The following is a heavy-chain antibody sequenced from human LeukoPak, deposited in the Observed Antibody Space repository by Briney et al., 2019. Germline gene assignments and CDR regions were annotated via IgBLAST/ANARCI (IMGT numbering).Heavy chain of an antibody. CDR1: GGSISSHY. J-gene: IGHJ6*03. CDR2: IYYSGST. V-gene: IGHV4-59*11. D-gene: IGHD2-2*01. CDR3: ARGKGYCSSTSCPYYYYYYMDV. Sequence: SETLSLTCTVSGGSISSHYWSWIRQPPGKGLEWIGYIYYSGSTNYNPSLKSRVTISVDTSKNQFSLKLSSVTAADTAVYYCARGKGYCSSTSCPYYYYYYMDVWGKGTTVTVSS.